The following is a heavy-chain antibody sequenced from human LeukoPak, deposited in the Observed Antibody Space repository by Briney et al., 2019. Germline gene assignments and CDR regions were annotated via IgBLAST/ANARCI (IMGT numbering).Heavy chain of an antibody. J-gene: IGHJ6*03. CDR3: ATRSGPRDYYYYMDV. CDR2: IYTSGST. Sequence: PSETLSLTCTVPGGSISSYYWSWIRQPAGKGLEWIGRIYTSGSTNYNPSLKSRVTISVDKSKNQFSLKLSSVTAADTAVYYCATRSGPRDYYYYMDVWGKGTTVTVSS. CDR1: GGSISSYY. D-gene: IGHD6-19*01. V-gene: IGHV4-4*07.